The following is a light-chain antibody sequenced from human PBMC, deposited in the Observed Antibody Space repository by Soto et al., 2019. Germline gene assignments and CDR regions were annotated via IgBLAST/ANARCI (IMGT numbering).Light chain of an antibody. CDR3: GSWDSDLDSVL. V-gene: IGLV1-51*01. J-gene: IGLJ3*02. Sequence: QSVLTQPPSLSAAPGQRVTISCSGSTSNIGNNYVSWYQQVPRTAPKLLIYDTDQQPPGIPNRFSGSKSGTTATLAITGLQTGDEADYFCGSWDSDLDSVLFGGVTKLTVL. CDR2: DTD. CDR1: TSNIGNNY.